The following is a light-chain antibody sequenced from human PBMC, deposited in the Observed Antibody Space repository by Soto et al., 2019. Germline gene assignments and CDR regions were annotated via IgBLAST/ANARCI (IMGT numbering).Light chain of an antibody. V-gene: IGKV3-15*01. CDR2: GAS. CDR3: QQYNTWPPEDT. Sequence: ETVMTQSPAALSVSPGERVTLSCRASQSVTHNLAWYQHKPGQAPRLLIYGASTRSTGIPARFSGSGFGTEFALTISGLQSEDLAVYFCQQYNTWPPEDTFGPGTKVDIK. CDR1: QSVTHN. J-gene: IGKJ3*01.